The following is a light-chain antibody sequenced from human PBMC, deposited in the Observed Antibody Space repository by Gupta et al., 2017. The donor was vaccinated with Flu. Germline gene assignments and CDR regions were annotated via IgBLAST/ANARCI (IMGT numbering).Light chain of an antibody. CDR3: QTWGTGGV. CDR1: SGHSSYA. J-gene: IGLJ2*01. V-gene: IGLV4-69*01. Sequence: SVKLTCTLSSGHSSYAIAWHQQQPEKGPRYLMKLNSDGSHSKGDGIPDRFSGSSSGAERYLTISSLQSEDEADYYCQTWGTGGVFGGGTKLTVL. CDR2: LNSDGSH.